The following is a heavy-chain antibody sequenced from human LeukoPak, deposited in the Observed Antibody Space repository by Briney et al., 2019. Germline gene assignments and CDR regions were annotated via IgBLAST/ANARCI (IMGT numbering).Heavy chain of an antibody. V-gene: IGHV3-74*01. J-gene: IGHJ3*02. CDR1: GFTSSGDW. CDR2: SKNDGSST. D-gene: IGHD3-16*01. CDR3: ARELPRIGGQTDASDI. Sequence: PGGSLRLSCAVSGFTSSGDWMHWVRQAPGKGLVWVSRSKNDGSSTSYADSVKGRFTISGDNAKNTLYLQMNSLRAEDTAVYYCARELPRIGGQTDASDIWGQGTMVTVS.